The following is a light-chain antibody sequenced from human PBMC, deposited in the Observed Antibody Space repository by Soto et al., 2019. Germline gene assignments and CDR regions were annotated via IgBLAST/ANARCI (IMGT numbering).Light chain of an antibody. J-gene: IGLJ2*01. V-gene: IGLV2-14*01. CDR1: SSDIGAYNS. CDR2: EVS. Sequence: QSALTQPASVSGSPGQSVTISCTGTSSDIGAYNSVSWYQQHPTKAPKLMIYEVSFRPSGVSNRFSGSKSGNTASLTISGLQAEDEADYYCSSYTGRSSVVFGGGTKLTVL. CDR3: SSYTGRSSVV.